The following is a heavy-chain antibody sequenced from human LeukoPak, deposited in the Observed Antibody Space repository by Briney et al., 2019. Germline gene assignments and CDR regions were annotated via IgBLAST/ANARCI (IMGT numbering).Heavy chain of an antibody. CDR2: ISNNGRTT. V-gene: IGHV3-48*04. CDR3: ARGGPRTADYGDFLSPNDY. D-gene: IGHD4-17*01. CDR1: GFTFSMCS. J-gene: IGHJ4*02. Sequence: GRSLRLSCAASGFTFSMCSMSWVRQAPGKGLEWISYISNNGRTTYYSDSVQGRFIISRDNTQNSLFLQMSSLGPDDTALYYCARGGPRTADYGDFLSPNDYWGQGILVVVSS.